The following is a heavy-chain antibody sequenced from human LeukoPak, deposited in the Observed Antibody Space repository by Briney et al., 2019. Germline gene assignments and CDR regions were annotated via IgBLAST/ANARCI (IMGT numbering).Heavy chain of an antibody. CDR2: LYHSGST. D-gene: IGHD3-9*01. CDR3: ARHGSFSYDILTGYYSGESYFDY. CDR1: GYSISSGYY. Sequence: SETLSLTCSVSGYSISSGYYWGWIRQAPGKGLEWIGNLYHSGSTYYNPSLKSRVSISVDTSKNQFSLNLSSVTAADTAVYYCARHGSFSYDILTGYYSGESYFDYWGQGTLVTVSS. V-gene: IGHV4-38-2*02. J-gene: IGHJ4*02.